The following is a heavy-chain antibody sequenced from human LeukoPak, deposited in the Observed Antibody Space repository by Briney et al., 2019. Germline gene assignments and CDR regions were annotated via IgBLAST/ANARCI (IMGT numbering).Heavy chain of an antibody. CDR2: IYPGDTDT. D-gene: IGHD3-22*01. V-gene: IGHV5-51*01. Sequence: GESLKISCKGSGYIFSSYWIAWVRQMPGKGLEWVGIIYPGDTDTRYSPYFQGQVTISADKSVSTAYLQWNSLKASDTAIYYCARGYYYESSGYYPGYFQYWGQGTLVTVSS. J-gene: IGHJ1*01. CDR3: ARGYYYESSGYYPGYFQY. CDR1: GYIFSSYW.